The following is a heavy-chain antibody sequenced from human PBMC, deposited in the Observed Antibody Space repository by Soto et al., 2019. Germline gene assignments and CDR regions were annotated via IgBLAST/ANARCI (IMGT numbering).Heavy chain of an antibody. CDR1: GYTFTSYY. Sequence: ASVKVSCKASGYTFTSYYMHWVRQAPGQGLEWMGIINPSGGSTSYAQKFQGRVTMTRDTSTSTVYMELSSLRSEDTAVYYCARDFVRYDSSGYSEPYYYYGMDVWGQGTTVTVSS. J-gene: IGHJ6*02. CDR3: ARDFVRYDSSGYSEPYYYYGMDV. V-gene: IGHV1-46*01. CDR2: INPSGGST. D-gene: IGHD3-22*01.